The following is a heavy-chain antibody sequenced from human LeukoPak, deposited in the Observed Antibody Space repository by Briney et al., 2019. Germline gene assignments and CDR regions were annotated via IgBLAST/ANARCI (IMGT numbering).Heavy chain of an antibody. V-gene: IGHV3-9*03. D-gene: IGHD3-22*01. CDR3: AKDIDSSGYYTDI. CDR2: INWNSGNI. CDR1: GFTFGDYA. Sequence: SGGSLRLSCAASGFTFGDYAMHWVRQVPGKGLEWVSGINWNSGNIGYADSVKGRFTISRDDAKNSLYLQMNNLRPEDMALCYCAKDIDSSGYYTDIWGQGTMVTVSS. J-gene: IGHJ3*02.